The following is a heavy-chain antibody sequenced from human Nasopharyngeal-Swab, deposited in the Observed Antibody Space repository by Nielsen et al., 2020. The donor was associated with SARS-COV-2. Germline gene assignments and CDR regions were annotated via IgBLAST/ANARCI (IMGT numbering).Heavy chain of an antibody. Sequence: SETLSLTCTVSGGSMSTGNYYWGWIRQSPGKGLEWIGTIYYSGSTYYNPSLKSRVTISVDTSRNQFSLKLSSVTAADTAVYYCARGGYSGYFDYWGQGTLVTVSS. CDR1: GGSMSTGNYY. CDR2: IYYSGST. J-gene: IGHJ4*02. CDR3: ARGGYSGYFDY. V-gene: IGHV4-39*01. D-gene: IGHD5-12*01.